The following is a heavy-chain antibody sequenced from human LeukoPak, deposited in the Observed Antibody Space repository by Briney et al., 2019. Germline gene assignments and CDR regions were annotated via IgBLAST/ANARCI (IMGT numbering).Heavy chain of an antibody. D-gene: IGHD4-17*01. CDR2: IWYDGSNK. CDR3: ARSTDYYGDYMIDY. V-gene: IGHV3-33*08. J-gene: IGHJ4*02. Sequence: GGSLRLSCAASGFTFSSYAMSWVRQAPGKGLEWVAVIWYDGSNKYYADSVKGRFTISRDNSKNTLYLQMNSLRAEDTAVYYCARSTDYYGDYMIDYWGQGTLVTVSS. CDR1: GFTFSSYA.